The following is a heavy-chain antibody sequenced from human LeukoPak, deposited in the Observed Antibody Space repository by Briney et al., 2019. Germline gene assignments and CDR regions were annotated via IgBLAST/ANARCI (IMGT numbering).Heavy chain of an antibody. Sequence: GGSLGLSCAASRFSFSSYAMTWARQAPVKGLEWVSAISGDGTRTYYADSVKGRFTISRDNSKNTLYLEMSSLRVEDTAIYYCAKWPEGAMDYFDYWGQGTLVTVSS. V-gene: IGHV3-23*01. CDR1: RFSFSSYA. D-gene: IGHD3-16*01. CDR2: ISGDGTRT. CDR3: AKWPEGAMDYFDY. J-gene: IGHJ4*02.